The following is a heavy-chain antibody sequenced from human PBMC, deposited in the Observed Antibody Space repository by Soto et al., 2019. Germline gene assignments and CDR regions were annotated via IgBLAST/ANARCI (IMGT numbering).Heavy chain of an antibody. CDR3: ARRPIYCRGGSCHNSYYYGMDV. Sequence: GDSVTISRDASPYRFTRYWIIGVAQMPGKAPEWMGRIDPSASYTNYSPSFQGHVTISADKSISTAYLQWSSLKASDTAMYYCARRPIYCRGGSCHNSYYYGMDVWGQGTTVTTSS. J-gene: IGHJ6*01. D-gene: IGHD2-15*01. CDR2: IDPSASYT. CDR1: PYRFTRYW. V-gene: IGHV5-10-1*01.